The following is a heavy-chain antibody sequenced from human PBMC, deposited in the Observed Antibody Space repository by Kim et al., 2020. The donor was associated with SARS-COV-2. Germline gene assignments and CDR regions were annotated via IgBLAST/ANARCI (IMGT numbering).Heavy chain of an antibody. CDR2: INHSGST. CDR1: GGSFSGYY. D-gene: IGHD2-15*01. V-gene: IGHV4-34*01. J-gene: IGHJ5*02. CDR3: ARGGRSQISEYHNWFDP. Sequence: SETLSLTCAVYGGSFSGYYWSWIRQPPGKGLEWIGEINHSGSTNYNPSLKSRVTISVDTSKNQFSLKQSSVTAADTAVYYCARGGRSQISEYHNWFDPWGQGTLVTVSS.